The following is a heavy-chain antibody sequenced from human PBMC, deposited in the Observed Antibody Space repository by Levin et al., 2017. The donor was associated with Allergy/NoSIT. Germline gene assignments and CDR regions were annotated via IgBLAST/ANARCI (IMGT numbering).Heavy chain of an antibody. J-gene: IGHJ3*02. CDR2: IYAGDSDT. V-gene: IGHV5-51*01. D-gene: IGHD6-6*01. CDR1: GYSFTTHW. CDR3: ARRISGSSGPFDS. Sequence: GESLKISCKGSGYSFTTHWIGWVRQMPGKGLEWMGVIYAGDSDTRYSPSFQGQVTISADKSISTAYLQWSSLKASDTAIYYCARRISGSSGPFDSWGQGTMVTVSS.